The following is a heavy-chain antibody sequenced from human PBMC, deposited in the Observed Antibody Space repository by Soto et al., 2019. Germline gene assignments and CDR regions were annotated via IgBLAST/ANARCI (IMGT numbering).Heavy chain of an antibody. CDR3: VSSGYDGERGFDY. D-gene: IGHD5-12*01. V-gene: IGHV3-74*01. Sequence: QLGGPLRLSCAASGFTFSSYWMHWVRQAPGKGLVWVSRINSDGSSTSYADSVKGRFTISRDNAKNTLYLQMNSLRAEDTAVYYCVSSGYDGERGFDYWGQGTLVTVSS. CDR1: GFTFSSYW. J-gene: IGHJ4*02. CDR2: INSDGSST.